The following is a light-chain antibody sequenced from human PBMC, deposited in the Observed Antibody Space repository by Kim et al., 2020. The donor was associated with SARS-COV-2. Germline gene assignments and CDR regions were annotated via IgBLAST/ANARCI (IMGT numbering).Light chain of an antibody. CDR3: QVWDSSSDHVI. J-gene: IGLJ2*01. CDR2: YYN. Sequence: SYELTQPPSMSVAPGKTARITCEGYNIGSKSVNWYQQKPGQAPVLVIYYYNDRPSGIPERFSGSTSGSTATLAIGRVEAGDEADYYCQVWDSSSDHVIFGGGTQLTVL. CDR1: NIGSKS. V-gene: IGLV3-21*04.